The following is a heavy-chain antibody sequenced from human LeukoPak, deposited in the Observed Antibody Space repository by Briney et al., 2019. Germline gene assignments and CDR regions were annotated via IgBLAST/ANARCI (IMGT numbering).Heavy chain of an antibody. V-gene: IGHV1-2*02. CDR2: INPNSGGT. CDR3: ARDRQQQLAYYYHYYMDV. Sequence: ASVKVSCKASGYTFTGYYMHWVRQAPGQGLEWMGWINPNSGGTNYAQKFQGRVTMTRDTSISTAYMELSRLRSDDTAVYYCARDRQQQLAYYYHYYMDVWGKGTTVTVSS. J-gene: IGHJ6*03. D-gene: IGHD6-13*01. CDR1: GYTFTGYY.